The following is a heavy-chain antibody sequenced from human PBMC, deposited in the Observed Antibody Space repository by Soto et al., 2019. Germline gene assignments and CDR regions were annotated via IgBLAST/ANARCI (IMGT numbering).Heavy chain of an antibody. D-gene: IGHD3-22*01. V-gene: IGHV4-31*03. Sequence: QVQLQESGPGLVKPSQTLSLTCTVSGGSISSGGYYWSWIRQHPGKGLEWIGYIYYSGSTYYNPPLTSRVTISVDTSNNQFSLKLSSVTAADTAVYYCARDPRSGYDSSGYYYTGAFDIWGQGTMVTVSS. J-gene: IGHJ3*02. CDR1: GGSISSGGYY. CDR3: ARDPRSGYDSSGYYYTGAFDI. CDR2: IYYSGST.